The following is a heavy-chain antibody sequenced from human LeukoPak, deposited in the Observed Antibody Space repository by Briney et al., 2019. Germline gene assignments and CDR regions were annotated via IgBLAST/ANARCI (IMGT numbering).Heavy chain of an antibody. CDR3: VRKMGAFDY. Sequence: SQTLSLTCAISGDSVSGNDATWNWIRQSPSRGLEWLGRTYFRPQWYSEYAAFVKNRISINSDTSKNQFSLQLNSVTPEDTAIYYCVRKMGAFDYWGQGTLVTVSS. V-gene: IGHV6-1*01. D-gene: IGHD1-26*01. J-gene: IGHJ4*02. CDR2: TYFRPQWYS. CDR1: GDSVSGNDAT.